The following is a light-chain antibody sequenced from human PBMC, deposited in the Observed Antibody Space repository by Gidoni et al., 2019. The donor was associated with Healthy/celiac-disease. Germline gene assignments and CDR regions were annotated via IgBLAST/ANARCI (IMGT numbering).Light chain of an antibody. CDR3: QQYGSSPPWT. Sequence: EIVLTPSPGTLSLSPGERAILSCRASQSVSSSYLAWYQQKPGQAPRLLIYGASGRATGIPDRFSSSGSGAEFTLTISRLEPEDFAVYYCQQYGSSPPWTFGQGTKVEIK. V-gene: IGKV3-20*01. J-gene: IGKJ1*01. CDR1: QSVSSSY. CDR2: GAS.